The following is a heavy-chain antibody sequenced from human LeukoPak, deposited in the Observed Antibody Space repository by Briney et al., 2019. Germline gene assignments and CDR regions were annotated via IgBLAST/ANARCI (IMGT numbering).Heavy chain of an antibody. CDR3: ARQWGDCSSTSCYSAY. CDR2: IYPGDSDT. D-gene: IGHD2-2*01. J-gene: IGHJ4*02. V-gene: IGHV5-51*01. Sequence: GESLQSSCKGSGYSFASYWIAWVRQMPGKGLEWMGIIYPGDSDTRYSPSFQGQVTISADKSISTAYLQWSSLKASDTAIYYCARQWGDCSSTSCYSAYWGQGTLVTVFS. CDR1: GYSFASYW.